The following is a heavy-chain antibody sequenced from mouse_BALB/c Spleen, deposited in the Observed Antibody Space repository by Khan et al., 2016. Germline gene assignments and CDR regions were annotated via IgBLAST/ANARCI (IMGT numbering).Heavy chain of an antibody. CDR3: VRDGVLRYPGYFDV. Sequence: QVQLKESGPGLVAPSQSLSITCTVAGFSLTSSDISWIRQPPGKGLEWLGVMWTGGGTKYNSAFMSRLSINKDNSKSQVFLKRNSRQTDDTAIYYCVRDGVLRYPGYFDVWGAVTTVTVSS. V-gene: IGHV2-9-2*01. CDR2: MWTGGGT. J-gene: IGHJ1*01. D-gene: IGHD1-1*01. CDR1: GFSLTSSD.